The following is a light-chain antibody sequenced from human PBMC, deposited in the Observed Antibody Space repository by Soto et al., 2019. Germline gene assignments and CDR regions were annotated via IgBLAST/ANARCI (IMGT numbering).Light chain of an antibody. J-gene: IGLJ2*01. CDR2: KDS. V-gene: IGLV3-27*01. Sequence: SSELTQPSSVSVSPGQTARITCSGDVLAKKYARWFQQKPGQAPVLVIYKDSERPSGIPERFSGSSSGTTVTLTISGAQVEDEADYYCYSAADTYVVFGGGTKVTVL. CDR3: YSAADTYVV. CDR1: VLAKKY.